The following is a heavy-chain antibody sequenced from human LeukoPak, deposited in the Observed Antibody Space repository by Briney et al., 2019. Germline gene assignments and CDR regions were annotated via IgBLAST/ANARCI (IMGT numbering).Heavy chain of an antibody. CDR2: INHSGST. CDR1: GGSFSGYY. V-gene: IGHV4-34*01. D-gene: IGHD1-14*01. J-gene: IGHJ5*02. CDR3: ARGGLEWSRNLNWFDP. Sequence: SETLSLTCAVYGGSFSGYYWSWIRQPPGKGLEWIGEINHSGSTNYNPSLKSRVTISVDTSKNQFSLKLSSVTAADTAVYYCARGGLEWSRNLNWFDPWGQGTLVTVSS.